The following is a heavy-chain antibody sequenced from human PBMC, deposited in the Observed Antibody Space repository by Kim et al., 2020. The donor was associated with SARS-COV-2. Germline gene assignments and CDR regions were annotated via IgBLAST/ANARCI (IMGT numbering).Heavy chain of an antibody. D-gene: IGHD1-7*01. J-gene: IGHJ4*02. Sequence: QKVKGRVTLTRDTSTSTIYMDLGSLRSEDTAVYYCARAIHNWNFVGYFDHWGQGSLVTVSS. V-gene: IGHV1-46*01. CDR3: ARAIHNWNFVGYFDH.